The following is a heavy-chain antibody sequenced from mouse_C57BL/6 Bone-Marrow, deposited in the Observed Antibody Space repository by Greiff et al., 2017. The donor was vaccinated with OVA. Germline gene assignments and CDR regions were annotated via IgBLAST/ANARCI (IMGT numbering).Heavy chain of an antibody. CDR3: AREDYYYGLDY. Sequence: QVHVKQPGAELVRPGTSVKLSCKASGYTFTSYWMHWVKQRPGQGLEWIGVIDPSDSYTNYNQKFKGKATLTVDTSSSTAYMQLSSLTSEDSAVYYGAREDYYYGLDYWGQGTTLTVSS. V-gene: IGHV1-59*01. CDR1: GYTFTSYW. CDR2: IDPSDSYT. J-gene: IGHJ2*01. D-gene: IGHD1-1*01.